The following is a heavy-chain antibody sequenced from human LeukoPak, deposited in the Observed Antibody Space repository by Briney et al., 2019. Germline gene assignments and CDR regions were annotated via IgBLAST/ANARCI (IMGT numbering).Heavy chain of an antibody. Sequence: GGSLRLSCAASGFTVSTNYMSWVRQAPGKGLEWVSLIYSGGGTYYADSVKGRFTISRDNAKNSLYLQMNSLRAEDTAVYYCARDRQIAYWGQGTLVTVSS. J-gene: IGHJ4*02. CDR3: ARDRQIAY. V-gene: IGHV3-66*01. CDR2: IYSGGGT. CDR1: GFTVSTNY.